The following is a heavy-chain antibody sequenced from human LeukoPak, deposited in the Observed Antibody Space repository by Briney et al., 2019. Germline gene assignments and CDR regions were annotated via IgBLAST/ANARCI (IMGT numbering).Heavy chain of an antibody. J-gene: IGHJ4*02. D-gene: IGHD6-13*01. CDR2: INPDSGGT. Sequence: ASVKVSCKASGYTFTGYYIHWVRQAPGQGLEWMGWINPDSGGTNSAQKFQGRVTMTRDTSTSTVYMELSSLRSEDTAMYYCAREAPGGYFDYWGQGTLVTVSS. V-gene: IGHV1-2*02. CDR3: AREAPGGYFDY. CDR1: GYTFTGYY.